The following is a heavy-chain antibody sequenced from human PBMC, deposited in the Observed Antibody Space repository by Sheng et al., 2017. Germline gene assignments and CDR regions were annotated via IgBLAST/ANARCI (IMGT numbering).Heavy chain of an antibody. D-gene: IGHD4-17*01. CDR2: IIPILGIA. V-gene: IGHV1-69*04. J-gene: IGHJ6*03. Sequence: QVQLVQSGAEVKKPGSSVKVSCKASGGTFSSYAISWVRQAPGQGLEWMGGIIPILGIANYAQKFQGRVTITADKSTSTAYMELSSLRSEDTAVYYCATYYGEGYYYYYYMDVWGKGTTVTVSS. CDR1: GGTFSSYA. CDR3: ATYYGEGYYYYYYMDV.